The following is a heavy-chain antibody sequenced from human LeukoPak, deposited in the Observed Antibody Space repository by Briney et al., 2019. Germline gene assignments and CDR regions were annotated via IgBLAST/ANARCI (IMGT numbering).Heavy chain of an antibody. CDR1: GFTFSSYA. CDR3: ARDPPYYCDSSGYFGAFDI. V-gene: IGHV3-30*04. D-gene: IGHD3-22*01. J-gene: IGHJ3*02. Sequence: PGGSLRLSCAASGFTFSSYAMHWVRQAPGKGLEWVAVISYDGSNKYYADSVKGRFTISRDNSKNTLYLQMNSLRAEDTAVYYCARDPPYYCDSSGYFGAFDIWGQGTMVTVSS. CDR2: ISYDGSNK.